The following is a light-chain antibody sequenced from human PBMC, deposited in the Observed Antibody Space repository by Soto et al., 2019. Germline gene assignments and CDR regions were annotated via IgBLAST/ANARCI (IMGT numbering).Light chain of an antibody. J-gene: IGKJ1*01. CDR3: QQYNSYSGT. CDR2: DAS. CDR1: QSISSW. Sequence: DIQMTQSPSTLSASVGDRFTITCRASQSISSWLAWYQQKPGKAPKLLIYDASSLESGVPSRFSGSGSGTEFTLTISSLQPDDFATYYCQQYNSYSGTFGLGTKVDIK. V-gene: IGKV1-5*01.